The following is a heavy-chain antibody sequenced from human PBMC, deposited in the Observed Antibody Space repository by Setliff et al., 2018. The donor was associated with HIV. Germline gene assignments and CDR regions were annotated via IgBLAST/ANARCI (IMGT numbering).Heavy chain of an antibody. V-gene: IGHV3-30*01. D-gene: IGHD1-26*01. CDR2: ISHDGNNK. CDR3: ARDRVEAERGAFDI. Sequence: PGGSLRLSCGASGFTFSSYSFHWVRQAPGKGLEWVTLISHDGNNKFYAPSVKGRFTISRDNSKDTVSLQMTSLTSEDTAMYYCARDRVEAERGAFDIWGQGTMVTVSS. CDR1: GFTFSSYS. J-gene: IGHJ3*02.